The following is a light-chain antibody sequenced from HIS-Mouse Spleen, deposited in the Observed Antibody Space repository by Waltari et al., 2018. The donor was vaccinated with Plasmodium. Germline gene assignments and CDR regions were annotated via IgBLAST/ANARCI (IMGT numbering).Light chain of an antibody. Sequence: SYELTQPRSVSVALGQTARITCGGNNIGRKNVHWYQQKPGQAPVLVIYRDSNRPSGIPERFSGSNSGNTATLTISRAQAGDEADYYCQVWDSSTVFGGGTKLTVL. V-gene: IGLV3-9*01. CDR3: QVWDSSTV. J-gene: IGLJ3*02. CDR2: RDS. CDR1: NIGRKN.